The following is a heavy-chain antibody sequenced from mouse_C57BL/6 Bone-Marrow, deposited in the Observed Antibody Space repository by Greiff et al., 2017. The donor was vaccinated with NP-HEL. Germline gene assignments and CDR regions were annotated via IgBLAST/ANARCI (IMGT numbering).Heavy chain of an antibody. Sequence: EVQVVESGGGLVKPGGSLKLSCAASGFTFSSYAMSWVRQTPEKRLEWVATISDGGSYTYYPDNVKGRFTISRDNAKNNLYLQMSHLKSEDTAMYYCASHYYGSRFDYWGQGTTLTVSS. CDR2: ISDGGSYT. CDR3: ASHYYGSRFDY. J-gene: IGHJ2*01. CDR1: GFTFSSYA. D-gene: IGHD1-1*01. V-gene: IGHV5-4*01.